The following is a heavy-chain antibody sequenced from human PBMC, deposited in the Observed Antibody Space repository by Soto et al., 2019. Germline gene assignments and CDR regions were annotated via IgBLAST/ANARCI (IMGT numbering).Heavy chain of an antibody. CDR1: GGPISSYY. J-gene: IGHJ6*02. Sequence: TETLSLTCTVPGGPISSYYWSWIRQPPGKGLEWIGYIYYSGSTNYNPSLKSRVTISVDTSKNQFSLKLSSVTAADTAVYYCARGYYGSGSYYNFPLYYYYGMDVWGQGTTVTVSS. D-gene: IGHD3-10*01. V-gene: IGHV4-59*01. CDR3: ARGYYGSGSYYNFPLYYYYGMDV. CDR2: IYYSGST.